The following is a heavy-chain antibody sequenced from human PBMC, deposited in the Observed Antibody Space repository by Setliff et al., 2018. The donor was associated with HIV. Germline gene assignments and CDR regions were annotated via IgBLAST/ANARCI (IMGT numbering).Heavy chain of an antibody. CDR1: GFTFSSYG. Sequence: GSLRLSCAASGFTFSSYGMHWVRQAPGKGLEWVAVIWYDGSNTHYADSVKGRFTISRDNSRNTLYLYMSSLRPEDTAVYYCAKDSSPSWSPFDYWGQGTLVTSPQ. J-gene: IGHJ4*02. D-gene: IGHD6-13*01. CDR3: AKDSSPSWSPFDY. V-gene: IGHV3-30*02. CDR2: IWYDGSNT.